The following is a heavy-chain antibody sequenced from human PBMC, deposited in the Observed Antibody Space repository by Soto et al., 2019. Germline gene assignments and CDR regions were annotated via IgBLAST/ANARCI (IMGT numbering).Heavy chain of an antibody. Sequence: GESLKISCQASGYGFSSSWIAWVRQSPGKGLEWLGIIYPGDSETRYSPSFRGQVTFSADTSTNTAFLQWSSLKASDSGIYYCAKNVDNWGVPYWIGSWGQGTQVTVSS. J-gene: IGHJ4*02. V-gene: IGHV5-51*01. CDR3: AKNVDNWGVPYWIGS. CDR2: IYPGDSET. D-gene: IGHD3-16*01. CDR1: GYGFSSSW.